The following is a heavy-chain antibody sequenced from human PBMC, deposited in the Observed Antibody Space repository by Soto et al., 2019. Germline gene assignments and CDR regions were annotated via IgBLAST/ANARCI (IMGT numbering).Heavy chain of an antibody. V-gene: IGHV1-3*01. D-gene: IGHD1-1*01. Sequence: ASVKGPCKASGYTFSSYAMHWVRQAPGQRLEWMGWINAGYGNTKSSQKFQDRVTISRDTSASTAYMELTSLRSEDTAVYYFARDTAHGTFDFWGQGTLATVSS. CDR3: ARDTAHGTFDF. CDR2: INAGYGNT. CDR1: GYTFSSYA. J-gene: IGHJ4*02.